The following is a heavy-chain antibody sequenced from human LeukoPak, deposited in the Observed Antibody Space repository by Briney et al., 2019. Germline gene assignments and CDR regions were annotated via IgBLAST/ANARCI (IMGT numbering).Heavy chain of an antibody. Sequence: GRSLRLSCAASGFTFHDFAMLWVRHVPGKGLEWVSGISWNGGSADFADSVKGRFNISRDNDKNSLYLQMNSLRAEDTALYYCAKDSGSVGRGGSWGMDVWGQGTMVTVSS. CDR2: ISWNGGSA. D-gene: IGHD3-16*01. CDR3: AKDSGSVGRGGSWGMDV. CDR1: GFTFHDFA. V-gene: IGHV3-9*01. J-gene: IGHJ6*02.